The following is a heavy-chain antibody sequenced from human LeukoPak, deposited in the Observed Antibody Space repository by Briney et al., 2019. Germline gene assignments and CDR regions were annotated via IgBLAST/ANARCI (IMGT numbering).Heavy chain of an antibody. CDR3: ARDYNDSSGR. D-gene: IGHD3-22*01. V-gene: IGHV4-39*07. CDR1: GGSISSSSYY. Sequence: SETLSLTCTVSGGSISSSSYYWGWIRQPPGKGLEWIGSIYYNGSTYYNPSLKSRVTISVDTSKNQFSLKLSSVTAADTAVYYCARDYNDSSGRWGQGTLVTVSS. CDR2: IYYNGST. J-gene: IGHJ4*02.